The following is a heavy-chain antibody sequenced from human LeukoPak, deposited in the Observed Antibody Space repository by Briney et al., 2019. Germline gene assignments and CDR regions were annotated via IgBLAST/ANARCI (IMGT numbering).Heavy chain of an antibody. Sequence: ASVRVSCKASGYSFTGYYMHWVRQAPGQGLEWMGWINPNSGDANYAQKFQGRVTMTRDTSISTAYMELSRLRSDDTAVYYCARVRPLIAAAGTTYSYYYMDVWGKGATVTVS. CDR3: ARVRPLIAAAGTTYSYYYMDV. CDR2: INPNSGDA. J-gene: IGHJ6*03. CDR1: GYSFTGYY. V-gene: IGHV1-2*02. D-gene: IGHD6-13*01.